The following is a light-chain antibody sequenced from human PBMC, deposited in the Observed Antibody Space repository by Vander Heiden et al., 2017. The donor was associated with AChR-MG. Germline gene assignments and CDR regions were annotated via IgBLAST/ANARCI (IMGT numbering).Light chain of an antibody. Sequence: IQMTQSPSSLSASVGDRVPITCRASQTIISYVNWYQQKPGKAPNLLIDAASSLQSGVPSRFSGSGSGTHFTLTINSLQPEDFATYYCQQSHSTPPTFGQGTKLEIK. J-gene: IGKJ2*01. CDR2: AAS. V-gene: IGKV1-39*01. CDR3: QQSHSTPPT. CDR1: QTIISY.